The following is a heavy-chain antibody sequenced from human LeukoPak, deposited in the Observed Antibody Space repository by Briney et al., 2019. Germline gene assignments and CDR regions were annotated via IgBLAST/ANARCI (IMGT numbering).Heavy chain of an antibody. CDR1: GCTFSSYS. D-gene: IGHD5-12*01. Sequence: PGGSLRLSCAASGCTFSSYSMDWVRQAPGKGLEWVSSISSSSSYIYYADSVKGRFTISRDNAKNSLYLQMNSLRAEDTAVYYCARDGSDSSAEYFQHWGQGTLVTVSS. CDR2: ISSSSSYI. V-gene: IGHV3-21*01. J-gene: IGHJ1*01. CDR3: ARDGSDSSAEYFQH.